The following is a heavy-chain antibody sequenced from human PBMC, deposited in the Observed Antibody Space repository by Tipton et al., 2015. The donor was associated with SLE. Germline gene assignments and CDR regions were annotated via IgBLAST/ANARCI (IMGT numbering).Heavy chain of an antibody. J-gene: IGHJ4*02. V-gene: IGHV4-61*09. CDR2: IYTSGST. Sequence: TLSLTCTVSGGSISSGSYYWSWIRQPAGKGLEWFGHIYTSGSTNYNPSLKSRVTISVDTSKNQFSLKLSSVTAADTAVYYCATTVASYFDYWGQGTLVTVSS. CDR3: ATTVASYFDY. D-gene: IGHD4-23*01. CDR1: GGSISSGSYY.